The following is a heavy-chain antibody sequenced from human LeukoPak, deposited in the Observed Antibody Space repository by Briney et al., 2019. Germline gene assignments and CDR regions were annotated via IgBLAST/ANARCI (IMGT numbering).Heavy chain of an antibody. CDR2: ISGSGGNS. CDR3: ARALSQELIRYSQD. CDR1: GFTFNNYA. V-gene: IGHV3-23*01. D-gene: IGHD1-1*01. J-gene: IGHJ1*01. Sequence: GGSLRLSCAASGFTFNNYAMSWVRQAPGKGPEWVSGISGSGGNSYYADSVKGRFTISRDNSKNTLYLQMNSLRADDTAVYYCARALSQELIRYSQDWGQGTLVSVSS.